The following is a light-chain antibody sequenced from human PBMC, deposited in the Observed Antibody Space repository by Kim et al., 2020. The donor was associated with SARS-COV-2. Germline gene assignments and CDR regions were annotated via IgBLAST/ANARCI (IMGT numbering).Light chain of an antibody. CDR3: SSYTTTTTRV. Sequence: SALTQPASVSGSPGQSITISCTGTSSNVGGYNYVSWYQQHPGKASKLMIYDVGTRPSGVSDRFSGSKSGNTASLTISGLQTEDEADYYCSSYTTTTTRVFGGGTQLTVL. CDR1: SSNVGGYNY. J-gene: IGLJ3*02. V-gene: IGLV2-14*03. CDR2: DVG.